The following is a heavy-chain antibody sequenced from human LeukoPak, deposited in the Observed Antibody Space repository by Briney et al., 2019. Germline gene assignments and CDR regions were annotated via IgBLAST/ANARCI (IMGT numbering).Heavy chain of an antibody. CDR2: ISSSSSYT. V-gene: IGHV3-11*06. CDR1: GYTFSDFY. Sequence: GGSLRLSCAASGYTFSDFYMTWIRQAPGKGLEWVSYISSSSSYTNYADSVKGRFTISRDNAKNSLYLQMNSLRAEDTAVYYCARGRADFDSWGQGTLVTVSS. CDR3: ARGRADFDS. J-gene: IGHJ4*02.